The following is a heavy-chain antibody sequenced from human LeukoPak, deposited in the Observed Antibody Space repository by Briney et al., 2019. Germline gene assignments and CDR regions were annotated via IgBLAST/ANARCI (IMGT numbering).Heavy chain of an antibody. D-gene: IGHD3-16*02. CDR3: ARGSYDYVWGSYRPNPIPYYFDY. CDR1: GGFISSYY. Sequence: SETLSLTCTVSGGFISSYYWSWIRQPPGKGLEWIGYIYYSGSTNYNPSLKSRVTISVDTSKNQFSLKLSSVTAADTAVYYCARGSYDYVWGSYRPNPIPYYFDYWGQGTLVTVSS. J-gene: IGHJ4*02. CDR2: IYYSGST. V-gene: IGHV4-59*01.